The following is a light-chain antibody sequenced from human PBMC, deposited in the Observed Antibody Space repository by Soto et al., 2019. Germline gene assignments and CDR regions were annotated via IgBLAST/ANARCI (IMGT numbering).Light chain of an antibody. V-gene: IGKV3-20*01. CDR3: QQYGSSPYT. Sequence: PGERATLSCRASQSVSSYLAWYQQKPGQAPRLLIYDASNRATGIPARFSGSGSGTDFTLTISRLEPEDFAVYYCQQYGSSPYTFGLGTKVDIK. J-gene: IGKJ2*01. CDR1: QSVSSY. CDR2: DAS.